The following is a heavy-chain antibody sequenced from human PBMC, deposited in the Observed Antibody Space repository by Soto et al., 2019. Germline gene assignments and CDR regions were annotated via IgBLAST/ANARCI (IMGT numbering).Heavy chain of an antibody. CDR2: IYYSVIT. V-gene: IGHV4-59*08. CDR3: ARRKAAAGYPFDY. J-gene: IGHJ4*02. CDR1: CGSISSYY. Sequence: PSESLSRTCTVSCGSISSYYWSWIRQPPGKGLYCIGYIYYSVITNXXPSLKSRXXISVERSKNQXSLKLXSVTAADTAVXYCARRKAAAGYPFDYWRQGTLVTVSS. D-gene: IGHD6-13*01.